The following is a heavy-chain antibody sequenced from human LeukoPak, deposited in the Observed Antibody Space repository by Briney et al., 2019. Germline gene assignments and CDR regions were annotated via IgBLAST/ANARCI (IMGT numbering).Heavy chain of an antibody. D-gene: IGHD3-9*01. Sequence: GGSLRLSCAASGFTFDDYGMSWVRQAPGKGLEWVSGINWNGGSTGYADSVKGRFTISRDNAKNSLYLQMNSLRAEDTALYYCARVDILTGYDYYYYYGMDVWGQGTTVTVSS. CDR2: INWNGGST. J-gene: IGHJ6*02. CDR3: ARVDILTGYDYYYYYGMDV. V-gene: IGHV3-20*04. CDR1: GFTFDDYG.